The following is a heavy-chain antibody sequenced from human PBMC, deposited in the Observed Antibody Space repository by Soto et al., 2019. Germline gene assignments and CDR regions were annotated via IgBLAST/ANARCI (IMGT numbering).Heavy chain of an antibody. Sequence: EVQLVQSGVEVKKPGESLKVSCKGSGDNFTNYWIGWVRHMPGKGLEWMGLIYLGDSDTRYSPSFHGQVTISADKSISTAYPQWSSMKTTDTAMYYCATSTPAAGTGAFDIWGQGTMVTISS. J-gene: IGHJ3*02. CDR1: GDNFTNYW. CDR2: IYLGDSDT. V-gene: IGHV5-51*03. CDR3: ATSTPAAGTGAFDI. D-gene: IGHD6-13*01.